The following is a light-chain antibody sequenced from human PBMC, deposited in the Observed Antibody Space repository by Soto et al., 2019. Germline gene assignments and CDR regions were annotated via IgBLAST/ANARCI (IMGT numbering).Light chain of an antibody. V-gene: IGLV2-14*01. CDR1: SSDIGGYNY. J-gene: IGLJ1*01. CDR2: EVT. CDR3: SSYTNTVLDV. Sequence: QSVLTQPASVSGSPGQSITISCTGSSSDIGGYNYVSWYQQHPGKAPKLMIYEVTNRASGVSNRFSGSKSGNTASLTISGLQAEDEADYYCSSYTNTVLDVFGTGTKVTVL.